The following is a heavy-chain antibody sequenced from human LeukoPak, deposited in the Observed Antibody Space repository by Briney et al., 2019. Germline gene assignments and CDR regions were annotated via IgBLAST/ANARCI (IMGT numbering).Heavy chain of an antibody. CDR3: ASTVVVAATRSFDP. V-gene: IGHV4-61*01. D-gene: IGHD2-15*01. CDR2: IYYSGST. J-gene: IGHJ5*02. Sequence: SETLSLTCTVSGGSVSSGSYYWSWIRQPPGKGLEWIGYIYYSGSTNYNPSLKSRVTISVDTSKNQFSLKLSSVTAADMAVYYCASTVVVAATRSFDPWGQGTLVTVSS. CDR1: GGSVSSGSYY.